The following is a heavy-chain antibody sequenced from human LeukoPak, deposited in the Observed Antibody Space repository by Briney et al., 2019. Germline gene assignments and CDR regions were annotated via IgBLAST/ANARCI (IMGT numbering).Heavy chain of an antibody. D-gene: IGHD3-22*01. J-gene: IGHJ3*02. V-gene: IGHV1-18*01. CDR3: ARGQSYYDSSGPDAFDI. CDR2: ISAYNGNT. CDR1: GYTFTSYG. Sequence: ASVKVSCKASGYTFTSYGISWVRQAPGQGLEWMGWISAYNGNTNYAQKLQGRVTMTTDTSTSTAYMELSSLRSEDTAVYYCARGQSYYDSSGPDAFDIWGQGTMVTVSS.